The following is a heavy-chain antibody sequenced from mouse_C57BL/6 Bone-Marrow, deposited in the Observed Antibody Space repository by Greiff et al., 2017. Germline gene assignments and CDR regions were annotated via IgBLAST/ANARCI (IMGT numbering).Heavy chain of an antibody. D-gene: IGHD2-3*01. CDR3: ARGGDGYRYYFDY. V-gene: IGHV1-81*01. J-gene: IGHJ2*01. CDR2: IYPRSGNT. Sequence: QVQLKESGAELARPGASVKLSCKASGYTFTSYGISWVKQRTGQGLEWSGEIYPRSGNTYYNEKFKGKATLTADKSSSTAYMELRSLTSEDSAVYFCARGGDGYRYYFDYWGQGTTLTVSS. CDR1: GYTFTSYG.